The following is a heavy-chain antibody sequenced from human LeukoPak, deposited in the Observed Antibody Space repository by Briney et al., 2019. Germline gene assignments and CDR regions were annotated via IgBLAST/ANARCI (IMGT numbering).Heavy chain of an antibody. Sequence: GGSLRLSCAASGFTFSSYWMSWVRQAPGKGLEWVANIKGDGSDNHYVDSVKGRFTISRDNAKNSLYLQMNSLRADDTAVYYCARDFGSHYYGLDVWGRGTTVTVSS. D-gene: IGHD3-10*01. CDR1: GFTFSSYW. CDR3: ARDFGSHYYGLDV. CDR2: IKGDGSDN. V-gene: IGHV3-7*05. J-gene: IGHJ6*02.